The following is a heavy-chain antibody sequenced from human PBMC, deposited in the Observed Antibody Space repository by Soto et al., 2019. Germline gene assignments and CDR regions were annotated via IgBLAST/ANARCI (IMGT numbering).Heavy chain of an antibody. CDR2: IYHSGST. D-gene: IGHD6-13*01. J-gene: IGHJ6*02. Sequence: QVQLQESGPGLVKPSGTLSLTCAVSGGSISSSNWWSWVRQPPGKGLEWIGEIYHSGSTNYNPSLKSRVTTSVXXSXNXXSLKLSSVTAADTAVYYCARGRVGQQLNYYYGMDVWGQGTTVTVSS. CDR1: GGSISSSNW. V-gene: IGHV4-4*02. CDR3: ARGRVGQQLNYYYGMDV.